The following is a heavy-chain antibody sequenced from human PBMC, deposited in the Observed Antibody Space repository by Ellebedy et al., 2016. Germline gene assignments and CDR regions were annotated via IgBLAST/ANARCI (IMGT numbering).Heavy chain of an antibody. V-gene: IGHV1-69*13. Sequence: SVKVSXXASGGTFSSYAISWVRHAPGQGLEWMGGIIPIFGTANYAQKFQGRVTITADESTSTAYMELSSLRSEDTAVYYCASRTGAATYYYYYDMDVWGQGTTVTVSS. D-gene: IGHD1-1*01. CDR2: IIPIFGTA. J-gene: IGHJ6*02. CDR3: ASRTGAATYYYYYDMDV. CDR1: GGTFSSYA.